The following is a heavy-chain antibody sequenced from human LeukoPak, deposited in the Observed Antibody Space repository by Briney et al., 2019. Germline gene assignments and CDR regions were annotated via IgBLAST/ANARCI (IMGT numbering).Heavy chain of an antibody. CDR1: GGSISSGGYY. V-gene: IGHV4-31*03. D-gene: IGHD4-11*01. J-gene: IGHJ6*03. Sequence: SETLSLTCTVSGGSISSGGYYWSWIRQHPGKGLEWIGYIYYSGSTYYNPSLKSRVTISVDTSKNQFSLKLSSVTAAGTAVYYCARTMTTEDYYYYMDVWGKGTTVTVSS. CDR2: IYYSGST. CDR3: ARTMTTEDYYYYMDV.